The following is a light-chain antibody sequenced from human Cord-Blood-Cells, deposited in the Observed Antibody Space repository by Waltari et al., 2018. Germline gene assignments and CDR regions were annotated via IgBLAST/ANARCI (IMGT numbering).Light chain of an antibody. CDR3: QLYNRYPPT. J-gene: IGKJ1*01. Sequence: DIQMTQSPSSLSASVGDRVTITCRAGQCISNYLAWFQQKPRKAPKSLIYAKTSLRSWLPSKFGGSGSGTDVTLSISCLQPEDFATYCCQLYNRYPPTFGQGTKVEIK. CDR1: QCISNY. V-gene: IGKV1-16*02. CDR2: AKT.